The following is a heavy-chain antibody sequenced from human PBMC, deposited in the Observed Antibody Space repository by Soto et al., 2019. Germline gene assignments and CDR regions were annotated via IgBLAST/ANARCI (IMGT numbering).Heavy chain of an antibody. CDR3: ASDRDGYNGAFDY. D-gene: IGHD5-12*01. J-gene: IGHJ4*02. CDR1: GYTFSNYY. V-gene: IGHV1-46*03. Sequence: QVQLVQSGAEVKKPGASVKVSCKASGYTFSNYYMHWVRQAPGQGLEWMGIINPSGGSTSYGQKCRGSVTMSRDTSTSTVYMELRTLRSEDTAVYYCASDRDGYNGAFDYWGQGTLVTVSS. CDR2: INPSGGST.